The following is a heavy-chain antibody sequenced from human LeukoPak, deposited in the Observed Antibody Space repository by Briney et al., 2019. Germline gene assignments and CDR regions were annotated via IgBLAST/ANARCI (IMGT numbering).Heavy chain of an antibody. J-gene: IGHJ3*02. Sequence: ASVKVSCKASGYTFTGYYMHWVRQAPGQGLEWMGWINPNSGGTNYAQKFQGRVTMTRDTSISTAYMELSRLRSDDTAVYYCARGFYEGGDSSGYYLAAFDIWGQGTMVTVSS. CDR1: GYTFTGYY. CDR3: ARGFYEGGDSSGYYLAAFDI. CDR2: INPNSGGT. V-gene: IGHV1-2*02. D-gene: IGHD3-22*01.